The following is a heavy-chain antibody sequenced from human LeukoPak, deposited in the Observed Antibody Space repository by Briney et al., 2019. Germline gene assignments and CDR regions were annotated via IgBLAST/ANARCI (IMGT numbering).Heavy chain of an antibody. Sequence: PGGSLRLSCAASGFTFSSYGMHWVRQAPSKGLEWVAFIRYDGSNKYYADSVKGRFTISRDNSKNTLYLQMNSLRAEDTAVYYCAKDSNFLDAFDIWGQGTMVTVSS. D-gene: IGHD5-24*01. CDR1: GFTFSSYG. V-gene: IGHV3-30*02. CDR3: AKDSNFLDAFDI. CDR2: IRYDGSNK. J-gene: IGHJ3*02.